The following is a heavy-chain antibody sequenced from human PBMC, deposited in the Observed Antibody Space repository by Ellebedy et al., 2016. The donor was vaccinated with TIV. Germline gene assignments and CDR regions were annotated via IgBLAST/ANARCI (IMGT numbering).Heavy chain of an antibody. Sequence: SETLSLTCAVYGGSFSGYYWSWIRQPPGKGLEWIGEINHSGSTNYNPSLKSRVTISVDTSKNQFSLKLSSVTAADTAVYYCASRRGQWLVQGAFDIWGQGTTVTVSS. V-gene: IGHV4-34*01. D-gene: IGHD6-19*01. CDR1: GGSFSGYY. J-gene: IGHJ3*02. CDR3: ASRRGQWLVQGAFDI. CDR2: INHSGST.